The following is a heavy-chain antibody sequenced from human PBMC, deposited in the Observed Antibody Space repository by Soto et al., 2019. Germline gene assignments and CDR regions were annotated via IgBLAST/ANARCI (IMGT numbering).Heavy chain of an antibody. Sequence: QVQLVESGGGVVQPGRSLRLSCAASGFTFSSYGMHWVRQAPGKGLEWVAVISYDGSNKYYADSVKGRFTISRDNSKNTLYLQMNSLRAEDTAVYYCAKDLIAVYGDYEGYWGQGTLVTVSS. CDR2: ISYDGSNK. V-gene: IGHV3-30*18. D-gene: IGHD4-17*01. J-gene: IGHJ4*02. CDR1: GFTFSSYG. CDR3: AKDLIAVYGDYEGY.